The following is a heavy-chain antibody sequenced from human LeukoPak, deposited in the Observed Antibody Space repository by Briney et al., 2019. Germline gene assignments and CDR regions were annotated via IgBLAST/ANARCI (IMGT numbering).Heavy chain of an antibody. J-gene: IGHJ5*02. CDR2: IYTSAST. CDR1: GGSISSGSYY. Sequence: SETLSLTCTVSGGSISSGSYYWSWIRQPAGKGLEWIGRIYTSASTNYNPSLKRRVTISVDTSKNQFSLKLRSVHAADTAVYYCARGGYYYDSSGYYTPFDPWGQGNLVTVSS. V-gene: IGHV4-61*02. D-gene: IGHD3-22*01. CDR3: ARGGYYYDSSGYYTPFDP.